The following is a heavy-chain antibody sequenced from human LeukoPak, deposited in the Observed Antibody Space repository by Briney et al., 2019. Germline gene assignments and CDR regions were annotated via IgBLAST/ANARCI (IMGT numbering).Heavy chain of an antibody. CDR1: GFIFSSAW. J-gene: IGHJ4*02. Sequence: GGSLRLSCAASGFIFSSAWMTWVRQAPGKGLEWVGHIKNKTSGGTTDYAAPVKGRFIISRDDSKNTLYLQMDSLRTEDTAVYYCARGFCSSTNCYQGPFDFWGQGTLVTVSS. CDR2: IKNKTSGGTT. CDR3: ARGFCSSTNCYQGPFDF. V-gene: IGHV3-15*01. D-gene: IGHD2-2*01.